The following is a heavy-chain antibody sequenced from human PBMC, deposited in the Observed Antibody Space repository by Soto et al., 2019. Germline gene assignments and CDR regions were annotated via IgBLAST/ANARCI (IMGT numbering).Heavy chain of an antibody. CDR1: GFTFSSYA. D-gene: IGHD3-22*01. J-gene: IGHJ5*02. V-gene: IGHV3-23*01. Sequence: GGSLRLSCAASGFTFSSYAMSWVRQAPGKGLEWVSAISGSGGSTYYADSVKGRFTISRDNSKNTLYLQMNSLRAEDTAVYYCAKFPTSYYDSSGPNWFDPWGQGTLVTVSS. CDR3: AKFPTSYYDSSGPNWFDP. CDR2: ISGSGGST.